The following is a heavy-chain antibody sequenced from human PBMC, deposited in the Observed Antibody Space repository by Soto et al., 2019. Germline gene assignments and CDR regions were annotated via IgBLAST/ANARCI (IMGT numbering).Heavy chain of an antibody. J-gene: IGHJ4*02. Sequence: QVQLVQSGAEVKKPGASVKVSCKASGYTFTSYGISWVRQAPGQGLEWMGWISAYNGNTNYAQKLQGRVTMTTDTARSTAYMELRSRRSDDTAVYYGARVGMITFGGVIVKPFDYWGQGTLVTVSS. CDR3: ARVGMITFGGVIVKPFDY. V-gene: IGHV1-18*01. D-gene: IGHD3-16*02. CDR1: GYTFTSYG. CDR2: ISAYNGNT.